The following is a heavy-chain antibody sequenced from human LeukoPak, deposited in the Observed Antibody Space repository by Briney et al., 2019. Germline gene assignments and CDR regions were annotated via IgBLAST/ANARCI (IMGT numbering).Heavy chain of an antibody. Sequence: ASVTVSFTTSDYTFAIYGVTWVRQAPGQGREGMGWISTYNGHTNYAHKPQGRVTMTTDTSTSTAYMELRSLRSDDTAVYYCARQVDSTMALPDYWGQGTLVTVSS. CDR3: ARQVDSTMALPDY. CDR2: ISTYNGHT. J-gene: IGHJ4*02. CDR1: DYTFAIYG. V-gene: IGHV1-18*01. D-gene: IGHD3-10*01.